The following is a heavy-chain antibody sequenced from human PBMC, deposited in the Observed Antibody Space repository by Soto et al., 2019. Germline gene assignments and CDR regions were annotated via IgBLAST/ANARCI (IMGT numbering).Heavy chain of an antibody. CDR3: ARDYDILTN. D-gene: IGHD3-9*01. CDR1: GGSISSYY. J-gene: IGHJ4*02. V-gene: IGHV4-59*01. CDR2: IYYSGST. Sequence: TSETLSLTCTVSGGSISSYYWSWIRQPPGKGLEWIGYIYYSGSTNYNPSLKSRVTISVDTSKNQFSLKLSSVTAADTAVYYCARDYDILTNWGQGTLVTVSS.